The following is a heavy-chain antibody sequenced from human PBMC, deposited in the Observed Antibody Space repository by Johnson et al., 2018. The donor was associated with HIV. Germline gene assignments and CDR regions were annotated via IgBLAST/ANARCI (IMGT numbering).Heavy chain of an antibody. V-gene: IGHV3-30-3*01. Sequence: VQLVESVGGVVQPGRSLRLSCAASGFTFSSYAMHWVRQAPGKGLEWVAVISYDGSNKYYADSVKGRFTISRDNSKNTLYLQMNSLRAEDTAVYYCATYYDNSGYTLWGNAFDIWGQGTMVTVSS. J-gene: IGHJ3*02. CDR2: ISYDGSNK. CDR1: GFTFSSYA. CDR3: ATYYDNSGYTLWGNAFDI. D-gene: IGHD3-22*01.